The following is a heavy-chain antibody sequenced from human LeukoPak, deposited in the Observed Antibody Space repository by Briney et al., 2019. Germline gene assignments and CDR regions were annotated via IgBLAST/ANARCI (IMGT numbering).Heavy chain of an antibody. CDR1: GYTLTELS. Sequence: ASVKVSCKVSGYTLTELSMHWVRQAPGKGLEWMGGFDPEDGETIYAQKFQGRVTMTEDTSTDTAYMELSSLRSEDTAVYYCARVSDLRFLEWLPTSDYYYYYYMDVWGKGTTVTVSS. CDR2: FDPEDGET. J-gene: IGHJ6*03. D-gene: IGHD3-3*01. V-gene: IGHV1-24*01. CDR3: ARVSDLRFLEWLPTSDYYYYYYMDV.